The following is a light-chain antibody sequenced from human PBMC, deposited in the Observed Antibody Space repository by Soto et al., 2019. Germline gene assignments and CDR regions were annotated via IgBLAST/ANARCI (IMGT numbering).Light chain of an antibody. V-gene: IGLV2-14*01. Sequence: QSALTQPASVSGSPGQSITISCTGTSSDVGGYNYVSWYQQHPGKAPKLMIYEVSSRPSGVSNRFSGSKSGNTASLTISGRQAEDEGDYYCSSYTSSRAWVFGGGTKLTVL. CDR1: SSDVGGYNY. CDR2: EVS. CDR3: SSYTSSRAWV. J-gene: IGLJ3*02.